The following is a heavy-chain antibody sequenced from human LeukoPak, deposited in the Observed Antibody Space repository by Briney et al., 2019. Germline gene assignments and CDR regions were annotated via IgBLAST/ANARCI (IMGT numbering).Heavy chain of an antibody. J-gene: IGHJ6*03. CDR3: ARGREDIVLLPGTKRKSYYMDV. V-gene: IGHV1-18*01. CDR1: GYTFTSYG. CDR2: ISAYNGNT. D-gene: IGHD2-2*01. Sequence: ASVKVSCKASGYTFTSYGISWVRQAPGQGLEWMGWISAYNGNTNYAQKLQGRVTMTTDTSTGTAYMELRSLRSDDTAVYYCARGREDIVLLPGTKRKSYYMDVWGKGTTVTVSS.